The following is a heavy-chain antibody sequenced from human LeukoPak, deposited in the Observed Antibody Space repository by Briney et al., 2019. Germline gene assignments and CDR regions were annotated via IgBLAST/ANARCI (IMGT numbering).Heavy chain of an antibody. CDR3: ARDLYSLSVVPAWFDP. Sequence: ASVKVSCKASGYTFTSYGISWVRQAPGQGLEWMGWISAYNGNTNYAQKLQGRVTMTTDTSTSTAYMELRSLRSDDTAVYYCARDLYSLSVVPAWFDPWGQGTLVTVSS. D-gene: IGHD2-2*01. CDR1: GYTFTSYG. V-gene: IGHV1-18*01. J-gene: IGHJ5*02. CDR2: ISAYNGNT.